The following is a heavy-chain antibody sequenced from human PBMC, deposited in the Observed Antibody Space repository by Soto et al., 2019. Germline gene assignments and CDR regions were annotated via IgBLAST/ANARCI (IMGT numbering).Heavy chain of an antibody. CDR2: IWYDGSNK. CDR1: GFTFSSYG. V-gene: IGHV3-33*01. J-gene: IGHJ6*02. D-gene: IGHD6-19*01. Sequence: QVQLVESGGGVVQPGRSLRLSCEASGFTFSSYGMHWVRQAPGKGLEWVAVIWYDGSNKYYADSVKGRFTISRDNSKNTLYLQMNSLRSEDTAVYYCARLQLLVGGYYYGLDVWGQGTTVTVSS. CDR3: ARLQLLVGGYYYGLDV.